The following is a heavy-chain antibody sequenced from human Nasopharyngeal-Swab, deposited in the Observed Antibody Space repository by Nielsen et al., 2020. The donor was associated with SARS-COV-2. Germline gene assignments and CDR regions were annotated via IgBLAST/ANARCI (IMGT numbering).Heavy chain of an antibody. CDR1: GYTFTSYY. Sequence: ASVKVSCKASGYTFTSYYMHWVRQAPGQGLEWMGIINPSGGSTSYAQKFQGRVTMTRDTSTSTVYMELSSLRSEDTAVYYCARDEGRGLLTGFLKNWLDPWGQGTLVTVSS. CDR2: INPSGGST. CDR3: ARDEGRGLLTGFLKNWLDP. V-gene: IGHV1-46*01. J-gene: IGHJ5*02. D-gene: IGHD1-26*01.